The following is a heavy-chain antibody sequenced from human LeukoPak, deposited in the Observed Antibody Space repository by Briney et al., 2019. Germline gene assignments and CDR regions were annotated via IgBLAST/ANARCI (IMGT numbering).Heavy chain of an antibody. CDR3: ARGGSTGWYSFDY. D-gene: IGHD6-19*01. CDR1: GFSFSGYS. V-gene: IGHV3-48*01. J-gene: IGHJ4*02. Sequence: GGSLRLSCAASGFSFSGYSMTWVRQAPGKGLEWVSYISGGSATIYYADAVKGRFTISRDNAKNSLYLRMNSLRAEDTALYYCARGGSTGWYSFDYWGQGTLVTVSS. CDR2: ISGGSATI.